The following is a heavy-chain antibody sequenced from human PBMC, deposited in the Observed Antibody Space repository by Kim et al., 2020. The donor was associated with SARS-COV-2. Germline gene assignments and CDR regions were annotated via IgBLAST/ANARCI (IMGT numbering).Heavy chain of an antibody. V-gene: IGHV4-31*03. CDR2: IYYSGST. CDR1: GGSISSGGYY. CDR3: AGGSGSYPPPTGSGY. D-gene: IGHD3-10*01. Sequence: SETLSLTCTVSGGSISSGGYYWSWIRQHPGKGLEWIGYIYYSGSTYYNPSLKSRVTISVDTSKNQFSLKLSSVTAADTAVYYCAGGSGSYPPPTGSGYWGQGTLVTVSS. J-gene: IGHJ4*02.